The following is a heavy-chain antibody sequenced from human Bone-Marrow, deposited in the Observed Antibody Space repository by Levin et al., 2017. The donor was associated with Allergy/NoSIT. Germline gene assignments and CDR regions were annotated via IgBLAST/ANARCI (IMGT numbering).Heavy chain of an antibody. V-gene: IGHV3-23*01. CDR3: AKDLRPPTVTRIEYGMDV. CDR2: ISGSGGST. J-gene: IGHJ6*02. CDR1: GFTFSSYA. Sequence: LSLTCAASGFTFSSYAMSWVRQAPGKGLEWVSAISGSGGSTYYADSVTGRFTISRDNSKNTLYLQMNSLRAEDTAVYYCAKDLRPPTVTRIEYGMDVWGQGTTVTVSS. D-gene: IGHD4-17*01.